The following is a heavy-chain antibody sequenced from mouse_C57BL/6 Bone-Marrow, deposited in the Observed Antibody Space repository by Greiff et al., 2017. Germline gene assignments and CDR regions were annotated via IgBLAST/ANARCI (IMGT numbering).Heavy chain of an antibody. Sequence: EVKLMESGGGLVKPGGSLKISCAASGFTFSDYGMHWVRQAPEKGLEWVAYISSGSSTSYYADTVKGRSTISGDNAKNRLLLQMTSLRSEDTAMYYCARPGDLVLCAYWGQGTLVTVSA. CDR1: GFTFSDYG. CDR2: ISSGSSTS. J-gene: IGHJ3*01. D-gene: IGHD2-10*02. CDR3: ARPGDLVLCAY. V-gene: IGHV5-17*01.